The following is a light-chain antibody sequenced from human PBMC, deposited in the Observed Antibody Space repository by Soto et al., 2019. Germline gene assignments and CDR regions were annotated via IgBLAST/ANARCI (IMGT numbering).Light chain of an antibody. Sequence: EIVLTQSPATLSLSPGARATLSCRASQSVSSYLAWYQQKPGQAPRLLIYDASNRATGIPARFSGSGSGTDFTLTSSSLAPEDFAVYYCQQRSNWPPYTFGQGTKLEIK. V-gene: IGKV3-11*01. CDR3: QQRSNWPPYT. CDR2: DAS. CDR1: QSVSSY. J-gene: IGKJ2*01.